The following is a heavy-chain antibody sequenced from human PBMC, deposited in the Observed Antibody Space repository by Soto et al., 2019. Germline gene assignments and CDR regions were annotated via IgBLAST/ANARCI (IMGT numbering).Heavy chain of an antibody. CDR1: GFTFNDYS. V-gene: IGHV3-48*01. CDR3: ARDIVGATACAFDS. D-gene: IGHD1-26*01. J-gene: IGHJ3*02. Sequence: EVQLVESGGGFVQPGGSLRLSCAASGFTFNDYSMNWVRQAPGKGLDWISYISTTSSTMYYADSVRGRFTISRDNAKNSLYLQMNSLRAEDTAVYYCARDIVGATACAFDSWGQGTMVTVSS. CDR2: ISTTSSTM.